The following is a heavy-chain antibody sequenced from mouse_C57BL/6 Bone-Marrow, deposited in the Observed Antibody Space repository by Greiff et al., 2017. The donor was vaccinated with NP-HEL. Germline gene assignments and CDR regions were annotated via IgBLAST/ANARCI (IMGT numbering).Heavy chain of an antibody. V-gene: IGHV1-69*01. Sequence: QVQLQQPGAELVMPGASVKLSCKASGYTFTRYWLHWVKPSPGPGLAWIGAIDPSDSYTNYNQKFKGKSTLTVDKSSSTAYMQLSSLTSEDSAVYYCAREGDYDYDSYYFDYWGQGTTLTVSS. J-gene: IGHJ2*01. D-gene: IGHD2-4*01. CDR3: AREGDYDYDSYYFDY. CDR1: GYTFTRYW. CDR2: IDPSDSYT.